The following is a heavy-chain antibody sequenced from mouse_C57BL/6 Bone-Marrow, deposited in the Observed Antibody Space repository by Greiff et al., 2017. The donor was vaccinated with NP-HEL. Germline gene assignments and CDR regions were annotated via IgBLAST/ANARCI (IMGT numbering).Heavy chain of an antibody. V-gene: IGHV1-69*01. CDR1: GYTFTSYW. J-gene: IGHJ4*01. Sequence: QVQLQQPGAELVMPGASVKLSCKASGYTFTSYWMHWVKQRPGQGLEWIGEIDPSDSYTNYNQKFKGKSPLTVDKSSSTAYMQLSSLTSEDSAVYYCARGGLYAMDYWGQGTSVTVSS. CDR2: IDPSDSYT. CDR3: ARGGLYAMDY.